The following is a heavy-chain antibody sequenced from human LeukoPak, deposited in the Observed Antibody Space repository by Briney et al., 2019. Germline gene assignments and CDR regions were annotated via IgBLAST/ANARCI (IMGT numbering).Heavy chain of an antibody. CDR3: ARQVNVGCSSTSCYGHGAFDI. Sequence: PSETLSLTCTVSGGSISSYYWSWIRQPAGKGLEWIGRIYTSGSTNYNPSLKSRVTISVDTSKNQFSLKLSSVTAADTAVYYCARQVNVGCSSTSCYGHGAFDIWGQGTVVTVSS. V-gene: IGHV4-4*07. D-gene: IGHD2-2*01. CDR1: GGSISSYY. J-gene: IGHJ3*02. CDR2: IYTSGST.